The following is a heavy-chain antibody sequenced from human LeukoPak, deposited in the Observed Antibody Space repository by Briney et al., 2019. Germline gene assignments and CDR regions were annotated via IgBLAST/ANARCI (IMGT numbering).Heavy chain of an antibody. CDR1: GFTFSSYA. CDR3: VKEGGVYSSGWFDY. J-gene: IGHJ4*02. CDR2: ISSNGGST. D-gene: IGHD6-19*01. Sequence: TGGSLRLSCSASGFTFSSYAMRWVRQAPGKGLEYVSAISSNGGSTYYADSVKGRFTISRDNSKNTLYLQMSSLRAEDTAVYYCVKEGGVYSSGWFDYWGQGTLVTVSS. V-gene: IGHV3-64D*06.